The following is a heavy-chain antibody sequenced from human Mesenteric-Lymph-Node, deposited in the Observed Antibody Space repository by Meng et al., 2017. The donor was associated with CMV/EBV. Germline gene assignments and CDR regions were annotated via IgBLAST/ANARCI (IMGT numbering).Heavy chain of an antibody. CDR1: GSPFTPSV. CDR2: ITPYDGNT. J-gene: IGHJ4*02. D-gene: IGHD1-1*01. Sequence: KASGSPFTPSVITWLHQAPGQGLAWMGWITPYDGNTTSAQKFQGRVTMTTDTSTGTAHMELRSLTSDDTAVYYCARDNDWNDGDFDYWGQGTLVTVSS. V-gene: IGHV1-18*01. CDR3: ARDNDWNDGDFDY.